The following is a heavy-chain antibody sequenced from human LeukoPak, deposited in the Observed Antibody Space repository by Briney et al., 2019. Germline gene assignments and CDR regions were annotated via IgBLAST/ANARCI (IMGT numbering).Heavy chain of an antibody. Sequence: GGSLRLSCAASGFTFDDYAMHWVRQAPGKGLEWVSGISWNSGSIGYADSVEGRFTISRDNAKNSLYLQMNSLRAEDTALYYCAKDTAPSQGPSHFDYWGQGTLVTVSS. V-gene: IGHV3-9*01. J-gene: IGHJ4*02. CDR2: ISWNSGSI. CDR1: GFTFDDYA. CDR3: AKDTAPSQGPSHFDY.